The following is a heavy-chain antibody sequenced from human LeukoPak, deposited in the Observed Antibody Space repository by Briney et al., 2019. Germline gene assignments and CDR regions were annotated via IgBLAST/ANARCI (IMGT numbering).Heavy chain of an antibody. CDR2: ISSSGST. Sequence: SETMSLTCPVSGGSLSPYFWNWIRPPPGKGLEWIGYISSSGSTYYNPSLRTAVTISIDRSKNQFSLKLTSVTAADTAGYYWAGQGSYGVDGFDIWREGTMVTVSS. J-gene: IGHJ3*02. D-gene: IGHD4-17*01. CDR1: GGSLSPYF. CDR3: AGQGSYGVDGFDI. V-gene: IGHV4-59*08.